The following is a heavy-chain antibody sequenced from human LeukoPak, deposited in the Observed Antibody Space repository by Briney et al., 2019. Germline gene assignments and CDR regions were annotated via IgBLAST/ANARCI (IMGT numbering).Heavy chain of an antibody. CDR3: AKAAGNWNYKPFDY. CDR2: ISASGAST. Sequence: GGSLRLSCAASGFTFSSYTMSLVRQAPGKGLEWVSAISASGASTFYTDSVKGRFTISRDNSKNTLYLQMNSLRAEDTAIYYCAKAAGNWNYKPFDYWGQGTLVTVSS. D-gene: IGHD1-7*01. J-gene: IGHJ4*02. CDR1: GFTFSSYT. V-gene: IGHV3-23*01.